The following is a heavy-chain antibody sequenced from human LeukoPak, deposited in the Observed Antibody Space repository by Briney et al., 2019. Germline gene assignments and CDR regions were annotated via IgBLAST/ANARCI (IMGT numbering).Heavy chain of an antibody. D-gene: IGHD1-7*01. CDR2: TYYRSKWFH. CDR1: GDSVSSNSAA. CDR3: TRELKLQRSYNWFDP. J-gene: IGHJ5*02. V-gene: IGHV6-1*01. Sequence: SQTLSLTCAISGDSVSSNSAAWDWIRQSPSRGLEWLGRTYYRSKWFHDYAVSVKSRITINPDTSKNQFSLQLNSVTPEDTAIYYCTRELKLQRSYNWFDPWGQGTLVTVSS.